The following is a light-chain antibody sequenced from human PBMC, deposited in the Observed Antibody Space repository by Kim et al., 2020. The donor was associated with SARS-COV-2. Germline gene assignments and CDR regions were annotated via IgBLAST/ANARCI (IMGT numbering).Light chain of an antibody. CDR3: QQYYSTPWT. Sequence: ATFNCKSSQSVLYSSNNKNYLAWYQQKPGQPPKLLIYWASTRESGVPDRFSGSGSGTDFTLTISSLQAEDVAVYYCQQYYSTPWTFGQGTKVDIK. CDR2: WAS. V-gene: IGKV4-1*01. J-gene: IGKJ1*01. CDR1: QSVLYSSNNKNY.